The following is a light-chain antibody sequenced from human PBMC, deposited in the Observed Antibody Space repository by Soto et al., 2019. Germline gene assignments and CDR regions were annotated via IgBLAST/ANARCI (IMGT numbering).Light chain of an antibody. CDR2: KAS. CDR3: QHYNSYSEA. CDR1: QSISSW. Sequence: SQVSNFPATLSEFLLDIVIITCRASQSISSWLAWYQQKPGKAPKLLIYKASTLKSGVPSRFSGSGSGTEFTLTISSLQPDDFATYYCQHYNSYSEAFGQGTKVDIK. J-gene: IGKJ1*01. V-gene: IGKV1-5*03.